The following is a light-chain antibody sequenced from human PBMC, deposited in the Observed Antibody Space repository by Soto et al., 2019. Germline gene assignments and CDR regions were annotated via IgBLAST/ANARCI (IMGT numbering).Light chain of an antibody. CDR2: GAS. CDR1: QGISNH. Sequence: IQMTHSPSSLSASVGDRVTITCRASQGISNHLVWYQQKPGKAPKLLIYGASSRVTGIPDRFSGSGSGTDFTLTISRLEPEDFAVYYCQHYGTAALNFGGGTKVDIK. V-gene: IGKV1-NL1*01. CDR3: QHYGTAALN. J-gene: IGKJ4*01.